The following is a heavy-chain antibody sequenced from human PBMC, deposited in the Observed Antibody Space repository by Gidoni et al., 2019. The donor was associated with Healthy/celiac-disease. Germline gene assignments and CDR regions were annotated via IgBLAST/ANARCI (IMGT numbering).Heavy chain of an antibody. D-gene: IGHD3-3*01. CDR2: IIPIFGTA. J-gene: IGHJ4*02. Sequence: QVQLVQSGAEVKKPGSSVTVSCQASGGTFSSYAISWVRQAPGQGLEWMGVIIPIFGTANYAQKFQGRVTITADESTSTAYMELSSLRSEDTAVYYCAWGYDFCSCYYGNYWGQGTLVTVSS. CDR1: GGTFSSYA. V-gene: IGHV1-69*01. CDR3: AWGYDFCSCYYGNY.